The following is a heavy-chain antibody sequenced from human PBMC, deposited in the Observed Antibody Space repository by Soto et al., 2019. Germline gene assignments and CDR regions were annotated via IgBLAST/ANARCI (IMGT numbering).Heavy chain of an antibody. CDR1: GGSISGSY. J-gene: IGHJ4*02. CDR2: IHYSGST. V-gene: IGHV4-59*01. D-gene: IGHD2-15*01. Sequence: SETLSLTCTVSGGSISGSYWSWIRQTPGKVLEWVGYIHYSGSTNYNHSLKSRVTMSVDSAKNQFSLQLSSVTAADTAVYFCTKYRRTDAEGYSFDYCCQRVLVTVFS. CDR3: TKYRRTDAEGYSFDY.